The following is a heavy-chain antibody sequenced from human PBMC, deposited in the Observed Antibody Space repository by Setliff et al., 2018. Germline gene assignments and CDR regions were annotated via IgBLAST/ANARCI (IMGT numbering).Heavy chain of an antibody. D-gene: IGHD2-15*01. CDR1: GYTFNTFG. J-gene: IGHJ4*02. Sequence: ASVKVSCKTSGYTFNTFGISWVRRAPGQGLDWMGWISPYNGDTKSAQKFQGRVTMTIDTSTSTAYVEVRSLTSDDTAVYYCARGRGPDIVVTIPGDYWGQGTQVTVSS. CDR2: ISPYNGDT. V-gene: IGHV1-18*01. CDR3: ARGRGPDIVVTIPGDY.